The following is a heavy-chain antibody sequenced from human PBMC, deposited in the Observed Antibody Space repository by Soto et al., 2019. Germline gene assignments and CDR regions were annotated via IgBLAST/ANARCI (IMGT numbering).Heavy chain of an antibody. V-gene: IGHV3-7*04. CDR2: IRQDGSEK. Sequence: GSLRLSCAASGFTFSGYAMTWVRQAPGKGLEWVGNIRQDGSEKNYVDSVKGRFTISRDNAKNSLYLQMNSLRAEDTAVYYCAREIVVARGASYFDYWGPGTLVTVSS. CDR1: GFTFSGYA. CDR3: AREIVVARGASYFDY. J-gene: IGHJ4*02. D-gene: IGHD2-2*01.